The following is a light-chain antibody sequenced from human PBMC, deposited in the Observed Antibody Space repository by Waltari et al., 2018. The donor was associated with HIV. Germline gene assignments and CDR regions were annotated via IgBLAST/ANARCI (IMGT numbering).Light chain of an antibody. J-gene: IGLJ3*02. CDR1: SSDVGGYNY. Sequence: QSALTQPPSASGSPGQSVTISCTGTSSDVGGYNYVSWYQQHPGKAPKLMIYEVSKWPSGVPDRFSGSKSGNTASLTVSGLQAEDEADYYCSSSRVFGGGTKLTVL. CDR3: SSSRV. V-gene: IGLV2-8*01. CDR2: EVS.